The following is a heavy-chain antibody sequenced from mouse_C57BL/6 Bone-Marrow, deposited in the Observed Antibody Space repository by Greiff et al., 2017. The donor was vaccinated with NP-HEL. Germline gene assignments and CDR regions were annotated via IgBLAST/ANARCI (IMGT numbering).Heavy chain of an antibody. D-gene: IGHD1-1*01. Sequence: VQLQQSGPELVRPGPSVKLSCKVSGYAFTNYLIEWVKQRPGPGLEWIGVINPGSGGTNYNEKFKGKATLTADKSSSTAYMQLSGLTSEDSAVYFYAMHYGRDYWGKGTTLTVSS. CDR1: GYAFTNYL. V-gene: IGHV1-54*01. CDR3: AMHYGRDY. J-gene: IGHJ2*01. CDR2: INPGSGGT.